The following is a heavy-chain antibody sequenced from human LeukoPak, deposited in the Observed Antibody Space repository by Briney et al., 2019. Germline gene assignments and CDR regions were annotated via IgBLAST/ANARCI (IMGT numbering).Heavy chain of an antibody. CDR1: GFSFSASA. CDR2: ITSNGHST. J-gene: IGHJ4*02. V-gene: IGHV3-64D*06. Sequence: PGGSLRLSCSASGFSFSASAMHWVRQAPGKGPQFVSAITSNGHSTYYADSVKGRFTISRDNSKSTLDLQMSSLRAEDTAVYYCVRDLTWGQGTLVTGSS. CDR3: VRDLT. D-gene: IGHD4/OR15-4a*01.